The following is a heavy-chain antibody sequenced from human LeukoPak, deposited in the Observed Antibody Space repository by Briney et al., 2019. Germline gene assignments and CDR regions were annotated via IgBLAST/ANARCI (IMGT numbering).Heavy chain of an antibody. Sequence: SETLSLTCAVSGGSISSSKWWSWVRQPPGKGLEWIGEIYHSGSTTYNPSLGSRVNMSVDKSKNQFSLRLSSVTAADTAVYYCATYSGNDYDAFDIWGQGTMVIVSS. V-gene: IGHV4-4*02. CDR1: GGSISSSKW. CDR3: ATYSGNDYDAFDI. D-gene: IGHD5-12*01. CDR2: IYHSGST. J-gene: IGHJ3*02.